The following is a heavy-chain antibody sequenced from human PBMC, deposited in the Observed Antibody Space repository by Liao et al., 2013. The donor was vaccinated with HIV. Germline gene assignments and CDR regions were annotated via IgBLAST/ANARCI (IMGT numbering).Heavy chain of an antibody. V-gene: IGHV4-59*01. J-gene: IGHJ4*02. CDR1: GDSISAYD. CDR2: IYYSGNT. CDR3: ARADSSTWGPSFDY. D-gene: IGHD6-13*01. Sequence: QVQLQESGPGLVKPSETLSLTCTVSGDSISAYDWSWIRQPPGKGLEWIGYIYYSGNTNSNASLKSRVTISLDTSKNHFSLKLSSVTSADTAVYYCARADSSTWGPSFDYWGQGTLVTVSS.